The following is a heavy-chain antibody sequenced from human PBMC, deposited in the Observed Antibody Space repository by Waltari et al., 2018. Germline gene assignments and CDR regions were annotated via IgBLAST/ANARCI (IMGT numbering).Heavy chain of an antibody. J-gene: IGHJ4*02. CDR2: ISGSGSPT. CDR1: GFTFSTYG. D-gene: IGHD1-26*01. V-gene: IGHV3-48*01. Sequence: EVQLVESGGGLVQPGGSPRLSCAASGFTFSTYGMNWVRQAPGKGLEWVSHISGSGSPTYYADSVKGRFTISRDNAMNSLYLQMNSLRAEDTAVYYCAPLGASSLTLTAWGQGTLVTVSS. CDR3: APLGASSLTLTA.